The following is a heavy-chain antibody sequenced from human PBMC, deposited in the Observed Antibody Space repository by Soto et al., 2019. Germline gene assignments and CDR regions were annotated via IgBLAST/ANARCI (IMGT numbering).Heavy chain of an antibody. CDR2: ISGAADHT. D-gene: IGHD6-13*01. J-gene: IGHJ5*02. V-gene: IGHV3-23*01. CDR1: GFTFANYV. CDR3: TRDASRDSSARGWFDP. Sequence: GGSLRLSCAASGFTFANYVMNWVRQAPGRGLEWVSTISGAADHTFYADSVTGRFTISRDNYKNSLHLQMNSLRAEDTAVYYCTRDASRDSSARGWFDPWGPGTLVTVSS.